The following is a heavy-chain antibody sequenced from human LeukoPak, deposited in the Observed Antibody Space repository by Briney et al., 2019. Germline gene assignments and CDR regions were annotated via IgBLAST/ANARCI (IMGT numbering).Heavy chain of an antibody. V-gene: IGHV1-46*01. CDR2: INPSGGST. CDR1: GYSFTSHY. Sequence: ASVKVSCKASGYSFTSHYMHWVRQAPGQGLEWMGLINPSGGSTSYAQKFQGRVTMTRDMSTSTVYMELSSLRSEDTAVYYCARSGGSGSSPYYYYYMDVWGKGTTVTVSS. CDR3: ARSGGSGSSPYYYYYMDV. D-gene: IGHD3-10*01. J-gene: IGHJ6*03.